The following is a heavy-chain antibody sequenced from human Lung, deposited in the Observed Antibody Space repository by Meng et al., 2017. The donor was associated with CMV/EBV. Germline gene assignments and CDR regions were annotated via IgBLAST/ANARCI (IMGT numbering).Heavy chain of an antibody. D-gene: IGHD3-3*01. CDR1: GFTFSSYW. CDR3: ARDKVRYYGFWSSYDGMDV. J-gene: IGHJ6*02. CDR2: INSDGSST. Sequence: GGSLRLSCAASGFTFSSYWMHWVRQASGKGLVWVSRINSDGSSTSYADSVKGRFTISRDNAKNTLYLQMNSLRAEDTAVYYCARDKVRYYGFWSSYDGMDVWGQGXTVTVSS. V-gene: IGHV3-74*01.